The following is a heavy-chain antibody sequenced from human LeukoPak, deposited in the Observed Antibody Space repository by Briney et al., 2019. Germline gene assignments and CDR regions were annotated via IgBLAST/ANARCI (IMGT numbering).Heavy chain of an antibody. D-gene: IGHD2-15*01. Sequence: SETLSLTCTVSGGSISSSSYHWGWIRQPPGKGLEWIGSIYYSGSTYYNPSLKSRVTISVDTSKNQFSLKLSSVTAADTAVYYCARDPVVAATSANWFDPWGQGTLVTVSS. J-gene: IGHJ5*02. CDR2: IYYSGST. CDR1: GGSISSSSYH. V-gene: IGHV4-39*07. CDR3: ARDPVVAATSANWFDP.